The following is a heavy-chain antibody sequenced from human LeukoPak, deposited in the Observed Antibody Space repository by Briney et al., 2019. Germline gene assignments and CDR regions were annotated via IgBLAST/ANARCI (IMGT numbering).Heavy chain of an antibody. Sequence: SETLSLTCTVSGGSISSSSYYWGWIRQPPGKGLEWIGSIYYSGSTYYNPSLKSRVTISVDTSKNQFSLKLSSVTAADTAVYYCARLNGEATIFGYWGQGSLVTVSS. J-gene: IGHJ4*02. CDR3: ARLNGEATIFGY. CDR1: GGSISSSSYY. V-gene: IGHV4-39*07. CDR2: IYYSGST. D-gene: IGHD5-12*01.